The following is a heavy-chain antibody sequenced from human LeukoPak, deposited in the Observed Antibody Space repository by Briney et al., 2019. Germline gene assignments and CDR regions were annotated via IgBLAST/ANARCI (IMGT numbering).Heavy chain of an antibody. D-gene: IGHD3-22*01. CDR2: IGGSGRTI. Sequence: GGSLRLSCAASGFTFSDFYMSWIRQAPGKGLERVSYIGGSGRTIYYADSVKGRFTISRDNAKSSLFLQMNSLRAEDTAVYYCARRLYYDNGGYTYWGQGTLVTVSS. CDR3: ARRLYYDNGGYTY. J-gene: IGHJ4*02. V-gene: IGHV3-11*01. CDR1: GFTFSDFY.